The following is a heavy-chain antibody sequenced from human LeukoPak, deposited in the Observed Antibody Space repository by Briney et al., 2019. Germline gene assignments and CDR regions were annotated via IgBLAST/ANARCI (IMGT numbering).Heavy chain of an antibody. D-gene: IGHD6-6*01. CDR3: ARESTPDSSSSFDY. CDR2: TYTSGST. Sequence: PSETLSLTCTVSGGSISSYYWSWIRQPAGKGLEWIGRTYTSGSTNYNPSLKSRVTMSVDTSKNQFSLKLSSVTAADTAVYYCARESTPDSSSSFDYWGQGTLVTVSS. V-gene: IGHV4-4*07. J-gene: IGHJ4*02. CDR1: GGSISSYY.